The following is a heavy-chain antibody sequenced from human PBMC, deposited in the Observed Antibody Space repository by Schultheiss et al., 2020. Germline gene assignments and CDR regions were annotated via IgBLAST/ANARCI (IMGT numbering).Heavy chain of an antibody. J-gene: IGHJ6*03. Sequence: SETLSLTCTASGGSINSGGYYWIWIRQHPGKGLEWIGYIYYSGSTNYNPSLKSRVTISVDKSKNQFSLKLSSVTAADTAVYFCAREKRHYYYMDVWGKGTTVTVAS. CDR2: IYYSGST. CDR1: GGSINSGGYY. D-gene: IGHD1-1*01. CDR3: AREKRHYYYMDV. V-gene: IGHV4-61*08.